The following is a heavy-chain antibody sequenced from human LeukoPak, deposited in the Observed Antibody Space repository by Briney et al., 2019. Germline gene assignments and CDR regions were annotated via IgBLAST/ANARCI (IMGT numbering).Heavy chain of an antibody. CDR3: AKGGYGDYVTFDY. CDR1: AFTSRSYS. V-gene: IGHV3-30-3*01. D-gene: IGHD4-17*01. J-gene: IGHJ4*02. CDR2: LSYDESSE. Sequence: SLRLSCAASAFTSRSYSMRCVRQAPAKGLEWSAVLSYDESSEYHTDSVKGRFSISRDNSKNTLYLQMNSLRAEDTAVYYCAKGGYGDYVTFDYWGQGTLVTVSS.